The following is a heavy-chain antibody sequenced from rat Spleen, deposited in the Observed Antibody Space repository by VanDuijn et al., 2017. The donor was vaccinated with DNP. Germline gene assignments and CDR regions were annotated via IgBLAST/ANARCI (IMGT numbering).Heavy chain of an antibody. V-gene: IGHV5-22*01. D-gene: IGHD1-4*01. CDR2: INYDGGSN. Sequence: EVQLVESGGGLVQPGRSMKLSCAGSGFTFSDYYMAWVRQAPTKGLEWVAYINYDGGSNYNGDSVKGRFTISRDNVKSTLYLQMNSLRSEDMATYYCARHVLPLRVWDYWGQGVMVTVSS. CDR3: ARHVLPLRVWDY. CDR1: GFTFSDYY. J-gene: IGHJ2*01.